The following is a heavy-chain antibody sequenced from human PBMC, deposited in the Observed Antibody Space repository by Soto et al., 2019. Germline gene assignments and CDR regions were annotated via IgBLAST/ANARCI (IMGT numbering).Heavy chain of an antibody. D-gene: IGHD3-10*01. CDR3: AKDRIVMIRGVMHYDGMDV. J-gene: IGHJ6*02. Sequence: QVQLVESGGGVVQPGRSLRLSCAASGFTFSNYGMHWVRQAPGKGLAWVAFILYDGSDKYFADSVKGRFTISRDNSKNTLDLQMNSLRAEDTAVYYCAKDRIVMIRGVMHYDGMDVWGPGTTVTVSS. CDR1: GFTFSNYG. V-gene: IGHV3-30*18. CDR2: ILYDGSDK.